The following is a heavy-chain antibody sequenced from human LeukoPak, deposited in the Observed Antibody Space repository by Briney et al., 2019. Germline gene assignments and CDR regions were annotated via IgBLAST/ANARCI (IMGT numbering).Heavy chain of an antibody. CDR2: ITGSGSIT. CDR1: GFTFSSYA. Sequence: GGSLRLSCAASGFTFSSYATSWVRQAPGKGLEWVSAITGSGSITYYSDSVKGRFTISRDNSKNTVYLQLNSLRVEDTAVYYCAKMQGYFDYWGQGTLVTVSS. V-gene: IGHV3-23*01. CDR3: AKMQGYFDY. J-gene: IGHJ4*02.